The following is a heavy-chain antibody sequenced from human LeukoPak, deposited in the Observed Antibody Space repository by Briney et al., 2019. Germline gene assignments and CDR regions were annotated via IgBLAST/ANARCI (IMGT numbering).Heavy chain of an antibody. D-gene: IGHD3-22*01. CDR3: AKDMDSSGYRSDDAFDI. Sequence: GGSLRLSCAASGFTFSSYGMHWVRQAPGKGLEWVAVISHDGGYKDYADSVKGRFTISRDNAKNSLYLQMNSLRAEDTALYYCAKDMDSSGYRSDDAFDIWGQGTMVTVSS. CDR1: GFTFSSYG. CDR2: ISHDGGYK. J-gene: IGHJ3*02. V-gene: IGHV3-30*18.